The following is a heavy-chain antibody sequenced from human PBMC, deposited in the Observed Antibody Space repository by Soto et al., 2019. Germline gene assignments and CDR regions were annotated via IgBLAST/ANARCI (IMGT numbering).Heavy chain of an antibody. Sequence: PGGSLRLSCAASGFTFSSYAMSWVRQAPGKGLEWVSAISGSGGSTYYADSVKGRFTISRDNSKNTLYLQMNSLRAEDTAVYYCANHYDCVWGSYRYTFDAFDIWGQGTMVPVSS. V-gene: IGHV3-23*01. CDR3: ANHYDCVWGSYRYTFDAFDI. CDR1: GFTFSSYA. J-gene: IGHJ3*02. D-gene: IGHD3-16*02. CDR2: ISGSGGST.